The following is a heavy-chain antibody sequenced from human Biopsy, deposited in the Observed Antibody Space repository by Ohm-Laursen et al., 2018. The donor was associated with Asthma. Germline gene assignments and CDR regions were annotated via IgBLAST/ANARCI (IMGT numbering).Heavy chain of an antibody. CDR3: ARCQVGYSSGWSLLLKKVYYSGMDV. V-gene: IGHV1-69*01. CDR1: GDTFRTSA. D-gene: IGHD6-19*01. Sequence: SSVKVSCKTSGDTFRTSAFSWVRQAPGQGLEWLGGIMTVFGTTNYAQKFQGRVTITADEPTSTAYMEVTSLRSEDTAIYYCARCQVGYSSGWSLLLKKVYYSGMDVWGQGTAVTVSS. J-gene: IGHJ6*02. CDR2: IMTVFGTT.